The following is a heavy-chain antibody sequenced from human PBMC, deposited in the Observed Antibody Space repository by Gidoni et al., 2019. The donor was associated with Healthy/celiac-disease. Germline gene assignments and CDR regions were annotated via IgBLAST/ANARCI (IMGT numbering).Heavy chain of an antibody. Sequence: QVQLVESGGGVVQPGRSLRLSCAAAGVTFSSYGMHWVRQAPGKGLEWVAVISYDGSNKYYADSVKGRFTISRDNSKNTLYLQMNSLRAEDTAVYYCAKDGRYCSSTSCSRNAFDIWGQGTMVTVSS. V-gene: IGHV3-30*18. CDR2: ISYDGSNK. CDR1: GVTFSSYG. D-gene: IGHD2-2*01. J-gene: IGHJ3*02. CDR3: AKDGRYCSSTSCSRNAFDI.